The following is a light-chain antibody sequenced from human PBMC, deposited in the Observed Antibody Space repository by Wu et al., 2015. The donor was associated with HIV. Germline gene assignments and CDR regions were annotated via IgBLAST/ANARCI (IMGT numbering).Light chain of an antibody. CDR3: QQYGSSLQWT. J-gene: IGKJ1*01. CDR1: QSVGNSF. CDR2: AAS. Sequence: EIVLTQSPGTLSLSPGERATLSCRASQSVGNSFLAWYQHKPGQAPRLLIYAASSRVTGIPDRFSGSGSGTDFTLTISRLEPEDFAVYYCQQYGSSLQWTFGQGTKVEIK. V-gene: IGKV3-20*01.